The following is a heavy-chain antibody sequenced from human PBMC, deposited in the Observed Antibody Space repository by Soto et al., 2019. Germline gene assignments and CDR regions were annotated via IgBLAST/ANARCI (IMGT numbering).Heavy chain of an antibody. CDR3: ASPARNYDFWSGYSFDI. CDR1: GYTFTSYD. CDR2: MNPNSGNT. Sequence: ASVKVSCKASGYTFTSYDINWVRQATGQGLEWMGWMNPNSGNTGYAQKFQGRVTMTRNTSISTAYMELSSLRSEDTAVYYCASPARNYDFWSGYSFDIWGQGTMVIVSS. D-gene: IGHD3-3*01. V-gene: IGHV1-8*01. J-gene: IGHJ3*02.